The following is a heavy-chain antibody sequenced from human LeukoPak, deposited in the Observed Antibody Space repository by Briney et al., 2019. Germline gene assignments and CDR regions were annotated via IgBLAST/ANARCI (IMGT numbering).Heavy chain of an antibody. Sequence: GGSLRLSCAASGFTFSNYTMNWLRQAPGKGLEWVSFISSSGSAMYYADSVNGRLTSSRDNATNTLYLQMNSLRAGDTAVYCCAIGEVWFDPWGQGTLVTVSS. CDR3: AIGEVWFDP. CDR1: GFTFSNYT. J-gene: IGHJ5*02. V-gene: IGHV3-48*01. CDR2: ISSSGSAM.